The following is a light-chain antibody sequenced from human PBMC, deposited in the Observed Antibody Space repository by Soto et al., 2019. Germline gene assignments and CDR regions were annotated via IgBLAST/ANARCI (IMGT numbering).Light chain of an antibody. CDR1: SSNIGSNY. J-gene: IGLJ2*01. CDR3: AAWDDSLSSQV. V-gene: IGLV1-47*01. Sequence: QSVLTQPPSASGTPGQRVTISCSGSSSNIGSNYVYWYQQLPGTAPKLVIYRNNQPPSGVPDRFSGSKSGTSASLALSGLRSEDEADYYCAAWDDSLSSQVFGGGTKVTVL. CDR2: RNN.